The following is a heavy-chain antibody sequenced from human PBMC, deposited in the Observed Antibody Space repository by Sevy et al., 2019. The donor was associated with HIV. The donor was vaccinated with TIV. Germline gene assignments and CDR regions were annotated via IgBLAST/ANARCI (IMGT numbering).Heavy chain of an antibody. CDR2: ISGLSNYI. V-gene: IGHV3-21*01. J-gene: IGHJ6*02. CDR1: GFTFSTYN. Sequence: GESLKISCAASGFTFSTYNMNWVRQAPGKGLEWVSSISGLSNYIYYADSMKGRFTISRDNSKDTLYLQMNSLRLEDTAVYYCANSRGRYDGSSWLYYYYLMDVWGQGATVTVSS. CDR3: ANSRGRYDGSSWLYYYYLMDV. D-gene: IGHD6-13*01.